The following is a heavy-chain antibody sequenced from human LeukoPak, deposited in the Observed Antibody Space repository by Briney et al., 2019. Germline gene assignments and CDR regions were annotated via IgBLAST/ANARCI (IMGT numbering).Heavy chain of an antibody. Sequence: ASVKVSCKASGYTFTGYYMHWVRQAPGQGLEWMGWINPNTGGTSYAQKFQGRVTMTRDTSISTAHMELSRVRSDDTAMYYCARGDIMGVTDYRYFDFWGQGTLVTVSS. CDR2: INPNTGGT. J-gene: IGHJ4*02. D-gene: IGHD1-26*01. V-gene: IGHV1-2*02. CDR3: ARGDIMGVTDYRYFDF. CDR1: GYTFTGYY.